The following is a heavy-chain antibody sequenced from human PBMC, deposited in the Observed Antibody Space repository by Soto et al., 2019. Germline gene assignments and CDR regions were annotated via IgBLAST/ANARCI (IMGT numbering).Heavy chain of an antibody. D-gene: IGHD4-17*01. V-gene: IGHV4-34*01. CDR1: GGSFSGYY. J-gene: IGHJ4*02. Sequence: QVQLQQWGAGLLKPSETLSLTCAVYGGSFSGYYWSWIRQPPGKGLEWIGEINHSGSTNYNPSLKSRVTISVDTSKNQFSLKLSSVTAADTAVYYCARGRRRSTTVTTSSVDYWGQGTLVTVSS. CDR3: ARGRRRSTTVTTSSVDY. CDR2: INHSGST.